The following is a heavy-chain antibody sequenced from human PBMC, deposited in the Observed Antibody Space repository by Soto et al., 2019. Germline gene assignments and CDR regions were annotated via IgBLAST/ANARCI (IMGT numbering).Heavy chain of an antibody. CDR1: AGTFSSYT. CDR2: IIPILGIA. CDR3: ASVMGGYCSSTSCYRVAFAM. V-gene: IGHV1-69*02. J-gene: IGHJ3*02. D-gene: IGHD2-2*01. Sequence: GASVKVSCKASAGTFSSYTISWVRQAPGQGHEWMGRIIPILGIANYAQKFQGRVTITADKSTSTAYMELSSLRSEDTAVYYCASVMGGYCSSTSCYRVAFAMWGQGTMVTVSS.